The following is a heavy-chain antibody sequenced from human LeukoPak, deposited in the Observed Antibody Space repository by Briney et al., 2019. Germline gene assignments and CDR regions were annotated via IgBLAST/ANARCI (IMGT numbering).Heavy chain of an antibody. D-gene: IGHD1-1*01. CDR3: ASGGATGTTSHY. V-gene: IGHV1-2*02. CDR2: INPNSGGT. CDR1: GYTFSGYY. Sequence: ASVKVSCKASGYTFSGYYMHWVRQAPGQGLEWMGWINPNSGGTNYAQKLQGRVTMTTDTPTSTAYMELRSLRSDDTAVYYCASGGATGTTSHYWGQGTLVTVSS. J-gene: IGHJ4*02.